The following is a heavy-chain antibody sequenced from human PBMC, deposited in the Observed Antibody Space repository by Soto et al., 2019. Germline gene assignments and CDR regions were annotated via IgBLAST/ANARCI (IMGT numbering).Heavy chain of an antibody. CDR3: ARRGSGSYSEY. J-gene: IGHJ4*02. V-gene: IGHV4-34*01. CDR2: ISHSGST. Sequence: SETLSLTCAVYGGSFSGYYWSWIRQPPGKGLEWIGEISHSGSTNYNPPLKSRVTILVDTSKNQFSLKLSSVTAADTAVYYCARRGSGSYSEYWGQGTLVTVSS. D-gene: IGHD3-10*01. CDR1: GGSFSGYY.